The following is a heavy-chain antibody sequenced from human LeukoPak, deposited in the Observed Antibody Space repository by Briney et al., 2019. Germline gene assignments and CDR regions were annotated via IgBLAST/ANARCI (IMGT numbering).Heavy chain of an antibody. CDR2: IYYSGST. J-gene: IGHJ6*02. CDR3: ARNTPLNGMDV. V-gene: IGHV4-61*01. CDR1: GGSVSSGSYY. Sequence: MTSETLSLTCTVSGGSVSSGSYYWSWIRQPPGKGLEWIGYIYYSGSTNYNPSLKSRVTISVDTSKNQFSLKLSSVTAADAAVYYCARNTPLNGMDVWGQGTTVTVSS.